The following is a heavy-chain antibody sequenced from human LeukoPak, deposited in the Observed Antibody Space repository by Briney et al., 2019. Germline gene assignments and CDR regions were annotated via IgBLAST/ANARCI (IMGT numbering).Heavy chain of an antibody. V-gene: IGHV3-15*01. Sequence: PGGSLRLSCAASGFTFTNAWMNWVRQAPGKGLEWVGRIKKKTDGGTADYAAPVKGRFTISRDDSKNTLYVQMNSLTTEDTGVYYCTTQPPGDYWGQGTLVTVSS. CDR3: TTQPPGDY. CDR2: IKKKTDGGTA. J-gene: IGHJ4*02. CDR1: GFTFTNAW.